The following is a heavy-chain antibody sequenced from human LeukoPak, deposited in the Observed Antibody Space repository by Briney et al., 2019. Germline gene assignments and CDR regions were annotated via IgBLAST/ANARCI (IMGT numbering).Heavy chain of an antibody. CDR2: IYYSGST. D-gene: IGHD3-22*01. J-gene: IGHJ3*02. V-gene: IGHV4-39*01. Sequence: TYSRYAMNWVRQAPGKGLEWIGSIYYSGSTYYNPSLKSRVTISVDTSKNQFSLKLSSVTAADTAVYYCARSLITMIVVGNAFDIWGQGTMVTVSS. CDR1: TYSRYA. CDR3: ARSLITMIVVGNAFDI.